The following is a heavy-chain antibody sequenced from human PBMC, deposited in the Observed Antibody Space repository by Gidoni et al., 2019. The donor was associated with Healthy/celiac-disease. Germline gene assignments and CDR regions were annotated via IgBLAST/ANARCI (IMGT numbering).Heavy chain of an antibody. CDR2: ISSNGGST. Sequence: EVQLVESGGGLVQPGGSLRLSCAASGFTFSSYAMHWVRQAPGKGLEYVSAISSNGGSTYYANSVKGRFTISRDNSKNTLYLQMGSLRAEDMAVYYCARDLGLTGTTDDYYYGMDVWGQGTTVTVSS. CDR3: ARDLGLTGTTDDYYYGMDV. V-gene: IGHV3-64*01. CDR1: GFTFSSYA. D-gene: IGHD1-7*01. J-gene: IGHJ6*02.